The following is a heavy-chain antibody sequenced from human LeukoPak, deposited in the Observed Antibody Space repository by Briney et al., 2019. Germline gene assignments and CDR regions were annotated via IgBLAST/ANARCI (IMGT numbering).Heavy chain of an antibody. V-gene: IGHV4-59*08. CDR2: IFCSGGT. Sequence: SETLSLTCSVSGTSISTNYWSWIRQPPGKGLEWLGCIFCSGGTNYKPSLKSRITISVDTSKNQLSLRLSSVTAADTAVYYCARHVNYWGQGTLVTVSS. CDR1: GTSISTNY. J-gene: IGHJ4*02. CDR3: ARHVNY.